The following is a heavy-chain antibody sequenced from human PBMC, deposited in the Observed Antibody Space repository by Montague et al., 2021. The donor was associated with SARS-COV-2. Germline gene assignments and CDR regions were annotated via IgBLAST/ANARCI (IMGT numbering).Heavy chain of an antibody. J-gene: IGHJ3*02. D-gene: IGHD3-16*02. CDR2: ISYDGSNK. V-gene: IGHV3-30-3*01. CDR3: ARSAWGGYRGAFDI. CDR1: GFTFSSYA. Sequence: SLRLSCAAPGFTFSSYAMHWVRQAPGKGLEWVAVISYDGSNKYYADSVKGRFTISRDNSKNTLYLQMNSLRAEDTAVYYCARSAWGGYRGAFDIWGQGTMVTVSS.